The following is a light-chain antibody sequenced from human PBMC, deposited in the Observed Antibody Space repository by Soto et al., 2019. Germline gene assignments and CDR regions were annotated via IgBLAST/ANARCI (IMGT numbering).Light chain of an antibody. Sequence: EIVLTQSPGTLSLSPGARATLSCRASQSVNGNFLAWYQQKPGQAPRLLIYAASSRATGVPDRFSGSGSGTDFSLTISRLEPEDFAVYYCQQYGSSPRTFGQGTKVEIK. CDR2: AAS. J-gene: IGKJ1*01. CDR3: QQYGSSPRT. V-gene: IGKV3-20*01. CDR1: QSVNGNF.